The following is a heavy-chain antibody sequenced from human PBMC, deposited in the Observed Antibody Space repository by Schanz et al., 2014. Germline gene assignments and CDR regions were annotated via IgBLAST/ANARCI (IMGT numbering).Heavy chain of an antibody. J-gene: IGHJ4*02. D-gene: IGHD3-10*01. CDR3: ARIGGSVFDY. Sequence: EVQLLESGGGLVQPGGSLRLSCAASGFTFSAYAMTWVRQIPGKGLEWVSAISASGGSTYYADSVKGRFTISRDNFKGALYLQMSSLRAEDTAVYYCARIGGSVFDYWAQGTLVTVSS. CDR1: GFTFSAYA. V-gene: IGHV3-23*01. CDR2: ISASGGST.